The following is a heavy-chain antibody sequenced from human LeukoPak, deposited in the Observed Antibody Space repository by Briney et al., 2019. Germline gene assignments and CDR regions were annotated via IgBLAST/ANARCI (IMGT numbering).Heavy chain of an antibody. D-gene: IGHD5-12*01. J-gene: IGHJ4*02. CDR3: ARDRGYTQDY. Sequence: PGGSLRLSCAASGFXFSSYEMNWVRQAPRKGLVWVSHIRTDGSTTTYADSVKGRFTISRDNAKNTLYLQMNSLRAEDTAVYYCARDRGYTQDYWGQGTLVTVSS. CDR2: IRTDGSTT. V-gene: IGHV3-74*01. CDR1: GFXFSSYE.